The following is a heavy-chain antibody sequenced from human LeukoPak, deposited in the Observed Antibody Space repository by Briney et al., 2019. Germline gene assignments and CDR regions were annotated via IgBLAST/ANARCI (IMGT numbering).Heavy chain of an antibody. CDR2: IYYSGST. CDR1: GGSISSSSYY. Sequence: SETLSLTCTVSGGSISSSSYYWGWIRQPPGKGLEGIGSIYYSGSTYYNPSLKSRVTISVDTSKNQFSLKLSSVTAADTAVYYCARLYYYDSSGYYFDYWGQGTLVTVSS. V-gene: IGHV4-39*01. J-gene: IGHJ4*02. D-gene: IGHD3-22*01. CDR3: ARLYYYDSSGYYFDY.